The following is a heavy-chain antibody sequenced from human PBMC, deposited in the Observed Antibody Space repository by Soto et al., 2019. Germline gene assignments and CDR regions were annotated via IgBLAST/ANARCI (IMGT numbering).Heavy chain of an antibody. D-gene: IGHD6-19*01. CDR3: AKAEGGGCGWLNWFDP. CDR2: ISGSGGTT. CDR1: GFTFSSYA. J-gene: IGHJ5*02. V-gene: IGHV3-23*01. Sequence: EVQLLESGGGLVQPGGSLRLSCAASGFTFSSYAMSWVRQAPGKGLEWVSAISGSGGTTYYADSVKGRFTISRDNSKDSLDLQTNSLRAEDTAVYYCAKAEGGGCGWLNWFDPWGQGTLVTVSS.